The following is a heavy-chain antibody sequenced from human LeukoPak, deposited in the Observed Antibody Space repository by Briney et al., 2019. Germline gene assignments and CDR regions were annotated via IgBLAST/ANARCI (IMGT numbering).Heavy chain of an antibody. CDR3: ASILRSSSGYNFDY. J-gene: IGHJ4*02. V-gene: IGHV3-23*01. D-gene: IGHD3-10*01. CDR2: ISCSGTNT. Sequence: GGSLRLSCVASGFTFSSYAMTWVRQAPGKGLEWVSGISCSGTNTFYADSVRGKFTISRDNSKNTLYLQMNSLRAEDTAVYYCASILRSSSGYNFDYWGQGTLVTVSS. CDR1: GFTFSSYA.